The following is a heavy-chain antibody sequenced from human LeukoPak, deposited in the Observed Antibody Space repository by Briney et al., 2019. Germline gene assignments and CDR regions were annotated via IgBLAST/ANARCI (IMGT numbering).Heavy chain of an antibody. J-gene: IGHJ4*02. CDR3: ARAPPRVGYCSGGSCYPPV. V-gene: IGHV4-4*02. CDR2: IYHSGST. Sequence: SETLSLTCAVSGGSISISNWWSWVRQPPGKGLEWIGEIYHSGSTNYNPPLKSRVTISVDKSKNQFSLKLSSVTAADTAVYYCARAPPRVGYCSGGSCYPPVWGQGTLVTVSS. D-gene: IGHD2-15*01. CDR1: GGSISISNW.